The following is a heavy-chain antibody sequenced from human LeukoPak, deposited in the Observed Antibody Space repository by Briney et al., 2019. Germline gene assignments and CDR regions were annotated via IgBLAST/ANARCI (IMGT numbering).Heavy chain of an antibody. CDR2: MNPNSGNT. J-gene: IGHJ3*02. Sequence: ASVTVSCKASGYTFTSYDINWVRQATGQGLEWMGWMNPNSGNTGYAQKFQGRVTMTRNTSISTAYMELSSLRSEDTAVYYCARGILWYNAFDIWGQGTMVTVSS. CDR1: GYTFTSYD. V-gene: IGHV1-8*01. CDR3: ARGILWYNAFDI. D-gene: IGHD2-21*01.